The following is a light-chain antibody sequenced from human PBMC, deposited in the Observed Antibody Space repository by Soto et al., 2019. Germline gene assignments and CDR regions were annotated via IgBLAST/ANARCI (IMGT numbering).Light chain of an antibody. Sequence: IQMTQSPSSLSASVGDRVTITCQASQDISNYLNWYQQKPGKAPKLLIYGASTLQSGVPSRFSGSGSGTDFTLTISSLQPEDSASYYCLQDHEHLTFGGGTKVDIK. CDR3: LQDHEHLT. CDR1: QDISNY. J-gene: IGKJ4*01. CDR2: GAS. V-gene: IGKV1-6*01.